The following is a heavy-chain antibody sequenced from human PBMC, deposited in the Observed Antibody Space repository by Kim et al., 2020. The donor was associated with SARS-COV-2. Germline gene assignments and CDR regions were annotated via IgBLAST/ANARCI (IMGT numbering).Heavy chain of an antibody. CDR3: ASDIAAAGKGAFDY. CDR2: INTNTGNP. CDR1: GYTFTSYA. Sequence: ASVKVSCKASGYTFTSYAMNWVRQAPGQGLEWMGWINTNTGNPTYAQGFTGRFVFSLDTSVSTAYLQISSLKAEDTAVYYCASDIAAAGKGAFDYWGQGTLVTVSS. D-gene: IGHD6-13*01. V-gene: IGHV7-4-1*02. J-gene: IGHJ4*02.